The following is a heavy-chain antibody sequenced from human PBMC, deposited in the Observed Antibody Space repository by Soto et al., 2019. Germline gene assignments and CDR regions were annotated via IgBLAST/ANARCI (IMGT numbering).Heavy chain of an antibody. CDR2: IQSGGNT. Sequence: GGSLRLSCAASGFTVSSNYMSWVRQAPGRGLEWVSVIQSGGNTHYADSVQGRFTVSRDNSKNTLYLQMNSLRAEDTAVYHCARGGALDIWGQGTMVTVSS. J-gene: IGHJ3*02. CDR3: ARGGALDI. CDR1: GFTVSSNY. V-gene: IGHV3-53*01.